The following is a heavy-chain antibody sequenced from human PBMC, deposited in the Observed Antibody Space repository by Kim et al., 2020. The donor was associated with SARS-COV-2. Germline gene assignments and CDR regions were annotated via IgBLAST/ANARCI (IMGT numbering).Heavy chain of an antibody. J-gene: IGHJ2*01. D-gene: IGHD3-9*01. CDR2: IYYSGST. CDR1: GGSISSGGYY. V-gene: IGHV4-31*03. CDR3: ARKPRYFDWLRYFDL. Sequence: SETLSLTCTVSGGSISSGGYYWSWIRQHPGKGLEWIGYIYYSGSTYYNPSLKSRVTISVDTSKNQFSLKLSSVTAADTAVYYCARKPRYFDWLRYFDLWGRGTLVTVSS.